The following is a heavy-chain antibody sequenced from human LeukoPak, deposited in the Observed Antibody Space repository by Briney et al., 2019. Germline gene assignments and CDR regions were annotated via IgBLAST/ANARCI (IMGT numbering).Heavy chain of an antibody. CDR3: AKDPTRIQQWVFDY. J-gene: IGHJ4*02. Sequence: GGSLRLSCAASGFTFSNYAMSWVRQAPGKGLEWVSSISGGGASTYYADSVKGRFTISRDNSKDTLFLQMNGLRAEDTALYYCAKDPTRIQQWVFDYWGQGTLVTVSS. CDR1: GFTFSNYA. V-gene: IGHV3-23*01. D-gene: IGHD5-18*01. CDR2: ISGGGAST.